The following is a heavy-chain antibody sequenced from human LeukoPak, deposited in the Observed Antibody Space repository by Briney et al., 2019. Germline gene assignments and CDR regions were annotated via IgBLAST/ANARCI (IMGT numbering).Heavy chain of an antibody. CDR3: AKRAPDSSGYYRSYYFDY. D-gene: IGHD3-22*01. V-gene: IGHV3-23*01. J-gene: IGHJ4*02. Sequence: PGGSLRLSCAASRFTFSSYAMSWVRQAPGKGLEWVSGVSGNGAGTYYADSVKGRFTFSRDNSKNTLYLQMNSLRAEDTAVYYCAKRAPDSSGYYRSYYFDYWGQGTLVTVSS. CDR2: VSGNGAGT. CDR1: RFTFSSYA.